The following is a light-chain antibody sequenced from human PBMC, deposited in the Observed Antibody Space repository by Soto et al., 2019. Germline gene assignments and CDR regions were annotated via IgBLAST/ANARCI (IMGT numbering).Light chain of an antibody. V-gene: IGKV3-15*01. CDR1: RSVSTN. Sequence: EIVMTQSPATLSVSPGESATLSCRASRSVSTNLAWYQQKPGQPPRLVIYNSLSRAAGVPARFSGSGSGTEFTLTISSLQSEDVAVYYCKHYNKWPPWTVGQGTKVDSK. CDR2: NSL. CDR3: KHYNKWPPWT. J-gene: IGKJ1*01.